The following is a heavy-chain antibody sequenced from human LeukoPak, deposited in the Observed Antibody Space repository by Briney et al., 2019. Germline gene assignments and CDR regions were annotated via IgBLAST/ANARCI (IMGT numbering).Heavy chain of an antibody. D-gene: IGHD2-15*01. J-gene: IGHJ4*02. CDR2: IIPIFGTA. CDR3: ARAENPCASGGSCYHLDY. Sequence: SVKVSCKASGGTFSSYAISWVRQAPGQGLEWMGGIIPIFGTANYAQKFQGRVTVTADESTSTAYMELSSLRSEDTAVYYCARAENPCASGGSCYHLDYWGQGTLVTVSS. V-gene: IGHV1-69*13. CDR1: GGTFSSYA.